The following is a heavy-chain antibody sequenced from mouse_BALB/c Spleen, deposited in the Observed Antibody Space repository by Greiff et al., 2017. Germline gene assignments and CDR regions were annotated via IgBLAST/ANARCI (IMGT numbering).Heavy chain of an antibody. CDR3: ARLGLLRLGDYAMDY. D-gene: IGHD1-2*01. J-gene: IGHJ4*01. Sequence: VQLQQSGAELVRPGSSVKISCKASGYAFSSYWMNWVKQRPGQGLEWIGVINPGSGGTNYNEKFKGKATLTADKSSSTAYMQLSSLTSDDSAVYFCARLGLLRLGDYAMDYWGQGTSVTVSS. CDR2: INPGSGGT. V-gene: IGHV1-80*01. CDR1: GYAFSSYW.